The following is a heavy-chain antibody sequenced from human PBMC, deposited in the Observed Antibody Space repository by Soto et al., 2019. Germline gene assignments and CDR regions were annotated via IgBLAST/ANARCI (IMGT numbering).Heavy chain of an antibody. CDR2: ISYDGSNK. V-gene: IGHV3-30-3*01. J-gene: IGHJ6*02. D-gene: IGHD1-26*01. Sequence: QVQLVESGGGVVQPGRSLRLSCAASGFTFSRYAMHWVRQAPGKGLEWVAVISYDGSNKYYADSVKGRFTISRDNSKNTLYLQMNSLRAEDSAVYYCARGVKAGATTFYYYGMDVWGQGTTVTVSS. CDR1: GFTFSRYA. CDR3: ARGVKAGATTFYYYGMDV.